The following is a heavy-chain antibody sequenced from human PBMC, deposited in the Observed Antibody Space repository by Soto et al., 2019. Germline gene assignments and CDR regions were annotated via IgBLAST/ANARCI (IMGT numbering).Heavy chain of an antibody. J-gene: IGHJ4*02. V-gene: IGHV4-59*12. CDR3: ARINDYGGRTTDY. CDR2: ISDGGST. D-gene: IGHD4-17*01. Sequence: SATLSLNSTVSCCSLYTYSSNWIRPSPGKGLEWIGYISDGGSTNYNPSLKSRVTISVDKSKNQFSLKLSSVTAADTASYYCARINDYGGRTTDYCGQGNLV. CDR1: CCSLYTYS.